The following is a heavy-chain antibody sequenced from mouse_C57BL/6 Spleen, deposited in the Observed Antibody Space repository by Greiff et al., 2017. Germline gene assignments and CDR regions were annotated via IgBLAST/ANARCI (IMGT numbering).Heavy chain of an antibody. Sequence: VMLVESGPGLVAPSQSLSITCTVSGFSLTSYAISWVRQPPGKGLEWLGVIWTGGGTNYNSALKSRLSISKDNSKSQVFLKMNSLQTDDTARYYCARNSGITTVPYYYAMDYWGQGTSVTVSS. CDR3: ARNSGITTVPYYYAMDY. CDR2: IWTGGGT. V-gene: IGHV2-9-1*01. D-gene: IGHD1-1*01. J-gene: IGHJ4*01. CDR1: GFSLTSYA.